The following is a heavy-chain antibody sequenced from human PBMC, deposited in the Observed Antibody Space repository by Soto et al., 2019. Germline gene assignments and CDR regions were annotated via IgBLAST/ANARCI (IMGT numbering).Heavy chain of an antibody. V-gene: IGHV4-4*02. CDR1: GGSISSSNW. Sequence: SETLSLTCAVSGGSISSSNWWSWVRQPPGKGLEWIGEIYHSGSTNYNPSLKSRVTISVDKSKNQFSLKLSSVTAADTAMYYCARYIPGYCSGGSCNDYWGQGTLVTVSS. CDR2: IYHSGST. D-gene: IGHD2-15*01. CDR3: ARYIPGYCSGGSCNDY. J-gene: IGHJ4*02.